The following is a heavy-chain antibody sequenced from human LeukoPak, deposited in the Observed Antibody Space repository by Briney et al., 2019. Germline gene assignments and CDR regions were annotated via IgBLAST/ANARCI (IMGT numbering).Heavy chain of an antibody. CDR3: ATHSSGWYFMGYFDY. J-gene: IGHJ4*02. Sequence: SVKVSCKVSGYTLTELSMHWVRQAPGKGLEWMGGFDPEDGETIYAQKFQGRVTMTEDTSTDTAYMELSSLRSEDTAVYYCATHSSGWYFMGYFDYWGQGTLVTVTS. V-gene: IGHV1-24*01. CDR2: FDPEDGET. D-gene: IGHD6-19*01. CDR1: GYTLTELS.